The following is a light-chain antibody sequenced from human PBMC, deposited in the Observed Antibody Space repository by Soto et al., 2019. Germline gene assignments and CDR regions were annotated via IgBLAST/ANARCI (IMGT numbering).Light chain of an antibody. CDR1: SSDVGGYNY. CDR3: CSYAGSYSYV. CDR2: DVS. V-gene: IGLV2-11*01. Sequence: QSVLTQPRSVSGSPGQSVTISCTGTSSDVGGYNYVSWYQEQPGKAPKLMIYDVSKRPSGVPDRFSGSKYGNTASLTISGLQAEDEADYYCCSYAGSYSYVFGTGTKVTVL. J-gene: IGLJ1*01.